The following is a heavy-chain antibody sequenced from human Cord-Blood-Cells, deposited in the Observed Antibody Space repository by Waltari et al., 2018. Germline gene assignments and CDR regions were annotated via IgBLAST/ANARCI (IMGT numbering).Heavy chain of an antibody. CDR2: IYPGDSDT. D-gene: IGHD3-3*01. J-gene: IGHJ4*02. CDR1: GYSFTSYW. V-gene: IGHV5-51*01. Sequence: EVQLVQSGAEVKKPGESLKISCKGSGYSFTSYWIGWVRQMPGKGLEWMGIIYPGDSDTRYSPSFQGQVTISADKSISTAYLQWSSLKASDTAMYYCARHESRETSITIFGVVDYWGQGTLVTVSS. CDR3: ARHESRETSITIFGVVDY.